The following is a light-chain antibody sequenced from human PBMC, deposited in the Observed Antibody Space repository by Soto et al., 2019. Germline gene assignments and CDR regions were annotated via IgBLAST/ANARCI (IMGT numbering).Light chain of an antibody. J-gene: IGLJ1*01. CDR1: SSDVGGYNY. Sequence: QSVLTQPASVSGSPGQSITISCTGTSSDVGGYNYVSWYQQHPGKAPKLMIYDVSNRPSGVSNRFSGSKSGNTASLTISGLHADDAADYYCRSYTSSSTLGVFGTGTKLTVL. CDR3: RSYTSSSTLGV. CDR2: DVS. V-gene: IGLV2-14*01.